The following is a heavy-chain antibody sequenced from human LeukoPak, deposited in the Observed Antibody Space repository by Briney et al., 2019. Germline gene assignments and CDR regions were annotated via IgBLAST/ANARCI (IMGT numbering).Heavy chain of an antibody. J-gene: IGHJ4*02. Sequence: SGGSLRLSCAASGFTFSSYDMNWVRQAPGKGLEWVSAISGSGGSTYYTHSVRGRFAISRDNSKNTLYLQMNSLRAEDTAVYYCAKDGYCSGGSCSDSNFDYWGQGTLVTVSS. CDR2: ISGSGGST. CDR3: AKDGYCSGGSCSDSNFDY. V-gene: IGHV3-23*01. D-gene: IGHD2-15*01. CDR1: GFTFSSYD.